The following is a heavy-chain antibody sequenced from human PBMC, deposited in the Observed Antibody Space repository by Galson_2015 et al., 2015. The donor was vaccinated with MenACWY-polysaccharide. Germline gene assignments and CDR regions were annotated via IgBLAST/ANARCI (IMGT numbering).Heavy chain of an antibody. CDR2: ISWNSGSI. V-gene: IGHV3-9*01. Sequence: SLRLSCAASGFTFDDYAMHWVRQAPGKGLEWVSGISWNSGSIGYADSVKGRFTISRDNAKNSLYLQMNSQRAEDTALYYCAKASGYYDSSGIDYWGQGTLVTVSS. J-gene: IGHJ4*02. CDR1: GFTFDDYA. CDR3: AKASGYYDSSGIDY. D-gene: IGHD3-22*01.